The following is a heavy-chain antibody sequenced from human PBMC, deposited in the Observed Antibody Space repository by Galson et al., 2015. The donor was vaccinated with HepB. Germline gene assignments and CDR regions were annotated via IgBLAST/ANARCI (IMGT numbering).Heavy chain of an antibody. V-gene: IGHV4-39*01. Sequence: ETLSLTCSVSGGSINTDSHYWGWIRQPPGKGLEWIGHTYYSGTTHYNPFFESRVIISVDTSQDQLSLNLTSVTAADTAVYYCVRLDLWFGEPIDYWGQGTPITVSS. D-gene: IGHD3-10*01. CDR2: TYYSGTT. J-gene: IGHJ4*02. CDR3: VRLDLWFGEPIDY. CDR1: GGSINTDSHY.